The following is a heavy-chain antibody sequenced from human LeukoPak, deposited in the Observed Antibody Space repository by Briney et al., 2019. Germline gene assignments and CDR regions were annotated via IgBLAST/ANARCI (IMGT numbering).Heavy chain of an antibody. CDR1: GGSISSYY. CDR2: IYYSGST. V-gene: IGHV4-59*01. CDR3: ASFGAGGPPFDY. J-gene: IGHJ4*02. Sequence: PSETLSLTCTVSGGSISSYYWSWLRQPPGKGLEGVGYIYYSGSTNYNPSLKSRVTISVDTSKNQFSLKLSSVTAADTAVYYCASFGAGGPPFDYWGQGTLVTVSS. D-gene: IGHD3-10*01.